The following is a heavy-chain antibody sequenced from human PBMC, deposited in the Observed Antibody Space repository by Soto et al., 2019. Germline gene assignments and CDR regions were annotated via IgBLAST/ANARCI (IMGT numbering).Heavy chain of an antibody. Sequence: ASVKVSCKASGYTFTSYDINWVRQATGQGLEWMGWMNPNSGNTGYAQKFQGRVTMTRNTSISTAYMELSSLRSEDTAVYYCARGAPWGTYYYYYYMDVWGKGTTVTVSS. D-gene: IGHD7-27*01. CDR1: GYTFTSYD. CDR2: MNPNSGNT. V-gene: IGHV1-8*01. J-gene: IGHJ6*03. CDR3: ARGAPWGTYYYYYYMDV.